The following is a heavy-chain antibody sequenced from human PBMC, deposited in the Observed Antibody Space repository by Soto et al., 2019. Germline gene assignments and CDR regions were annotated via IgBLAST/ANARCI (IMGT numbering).Heavy chain of an antibody. CDR3: ARILYYYDSSGYFDY. D-gene: IGHD3-22*01. CDR1: GCSICSYY. CDR2: IYYSGST. J-gene: IGHJ4*02. V-gene: IGHV4-59*01. Sequence: SETLSLTCTVSGCSICSYYWSWIRQPPGKGLEWIGYIYYSGSTNYNPSLKSRVTISVDTSKNQFSLKLSSVTAADTAVYYCARILYYYDSSGYFDYWGQGTLVTVSS.